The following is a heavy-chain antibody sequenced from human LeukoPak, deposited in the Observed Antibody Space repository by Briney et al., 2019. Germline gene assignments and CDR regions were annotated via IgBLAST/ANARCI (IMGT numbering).Heavy chain of an antibody. V-gene: IGHV3-7*01. CDR2: INQDGSEK. CDR1: GFNFNSKW. CDR3: ADPPSDF. J-gene: IGHJ4*02. Sequence: GGSLRLSCATSGFNFNSKWMTWVRQAPGKGLEWVANINQDGSEKYHGDSVKGRFTISRDNAKSPLFLEMSSLRAEDTAVYYCADPPSDFWGQGTLVAVSS.